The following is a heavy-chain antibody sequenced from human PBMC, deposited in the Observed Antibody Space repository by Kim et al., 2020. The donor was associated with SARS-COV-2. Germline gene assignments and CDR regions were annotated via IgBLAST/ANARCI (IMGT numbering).Heavy chain of an antibody. Sequence: GGSLRLSCAASGFSVSSNYMTWVRQAPGKGLEWVSVIYTCGDTYYADSVKGRFTISRDNSKNTVFLQMNSLRAEDTAVYYCARAGSSSGCALYYYYYYG. V-gene: IGHV3-66*03. CDR2: IYTCGDT. D-gene: IGHD6-19*01. J-gene: IGHJ6*01. CDR3: ARAGSSSGCALYYYYYYG. CDR1: GFSVSSNY.